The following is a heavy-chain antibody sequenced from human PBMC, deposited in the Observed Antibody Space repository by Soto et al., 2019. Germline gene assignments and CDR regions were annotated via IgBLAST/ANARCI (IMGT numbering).Heavy chain of an antibody. V-gene: IGHV3-11*01. Sequence: PGGSLRLSCAGSGFTFSDYYMSWIRQAPGKGLEWVSYISSSGNSIYYADSVKGRFTISRDNAKNSLYLQMNSLRAEDTAVYYCARDLGYYASDGYFDYWGQGTLVTVSS. CDR1: GFTFSDYY. CDR2: ISSSGNSI. J-gene: IGHJ4*02. CDR3: ARDLGYYASDGYFDY. D-gene: IGHD3-22*01.